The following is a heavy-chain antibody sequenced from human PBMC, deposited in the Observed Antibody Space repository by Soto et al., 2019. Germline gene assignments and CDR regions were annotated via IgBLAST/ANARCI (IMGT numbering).Heavy chain of an antibody. CDR2: INSDGSST. Sequence: GGSLRLSCAASGFTFSSYWMHWVRQAPGKGLVWVSRINSDGSSTSYADSVKGRFTISRDNAKNTLYLQMNSLRAEDPALYYCASLPDSRSFYGEYFQHWGQGTLVTVSS. D-gene: IGHD1-26*01. CDR1: GFTFSSYW. J-gene: IGHJ1*01. CDR3: ASLPDSRSFYGEYFQH. V-gene: IGHV3-74*01.